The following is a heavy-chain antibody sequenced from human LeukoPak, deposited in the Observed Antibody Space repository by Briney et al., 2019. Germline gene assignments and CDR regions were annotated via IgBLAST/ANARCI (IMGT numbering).Heavy chain of an antibody. CDR3: ARNLAARPYYFDS. CDR2: IKQDGSEK. V-gene: IGHV3-7*01. CDR1: GFTFSSYW. D-gene: IGHD6-6*01. J-gene: IGHJ4*02. Sequence: PGGSLRPSCAASGFTFSSYWMSWVRQAPGKGLEWVANIKQDGSEKYYVDSVKGRFTISRDNAKNSLYLQMNSLRVEDTAVYYCARNLAARPYYFDSWGQGTLVTVSS.